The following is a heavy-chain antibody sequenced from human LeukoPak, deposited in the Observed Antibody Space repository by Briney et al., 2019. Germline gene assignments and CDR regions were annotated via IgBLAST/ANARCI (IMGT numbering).Heavy chain of an antibody. V-gene: IGHV3-7*01. CDR3: TRLQIAVAGPNWFDP. CDR1: KFTFSSYW. D-gene: IGHD6-19*01. Sequence: GGSLRLSCAASKFTFSSYWMSWVRQAPGKGLEWVANIKQDGSVQFYMDSLKGRFSVSRDNAKNSLYLQMNGLRVEDTAVYYCTRLQIAVAGPNWFDPWGQGTLVAVSS. CDR2: IKQDGSVQ. J-gene: IGHJ5*02.